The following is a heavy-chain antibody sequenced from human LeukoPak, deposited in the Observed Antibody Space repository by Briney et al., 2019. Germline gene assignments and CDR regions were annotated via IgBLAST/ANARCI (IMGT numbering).Heavy chain of an antibody. CDR1: GGTFSTYS. D-gene: IGHD1-26*01. CDR3: ARGVWELLLFDY. CDR2: IIPILGIA. J-gene: IGHJ4*02. V-gene: IGHV1-69*02. Sequence: ASVKVSCKASGGTFSTYSITWVRQAPGQGLEWMGRIIPILGIANYAQKFQGRVTITADKSTSTAYMELSGLTSEDTAFYYCARGVWELLLFDYWGQGTLVTVSS.